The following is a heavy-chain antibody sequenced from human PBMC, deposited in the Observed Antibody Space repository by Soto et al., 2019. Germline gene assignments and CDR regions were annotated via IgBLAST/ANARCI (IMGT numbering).Heavy chain of an antibody. V-gene: IGHV3-21*01. J-gene: IGHJ4*02. D-gene: IGHD6-6*01. CDR3: ARTDSSSSIDY. Sequence: RQAPGKGLEWVSSISSSSSYIYYADSVKGRFTISRDNAKNSLYLQMNSLRAEDTAVYYCARTDSSSSIDYCGQGTLVTVSS. CDR2: ISSSSSYI.